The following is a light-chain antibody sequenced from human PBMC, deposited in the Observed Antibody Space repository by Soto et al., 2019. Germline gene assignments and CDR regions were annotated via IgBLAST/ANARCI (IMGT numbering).Light chain of an antibody. CDR3: QQSYIAPLT. Sequence: DIQMTQSPSSLSASGGDRVTITCRASQSISMYLNWYQQKPGKAPSLLIYAASSLQSGVPSRFSGSGSGTDFTLTINSLQPEDFATYYCQQSYIAPLTFGGGTKVDI. J-gene: IGKJ4*01. CDR2: AAS. V-gene: IGKV1-39*01. CDR1: QSISMY.